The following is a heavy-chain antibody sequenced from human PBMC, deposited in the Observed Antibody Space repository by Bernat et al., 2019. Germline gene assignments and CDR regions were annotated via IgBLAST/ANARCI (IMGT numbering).Heavy chain of an antibody. CDR2: ISGSSAYI. J-gene: IGHJ6*03. V-gene: IGHV3-21*01. CDR1: GFTFSSYT. Sequence: VQLVESGGGVVQPGRSLRLSCAASGFTFSSYTMNWVRQAPGQGLEWVSSISGSSAYIYYADSVKGRFTISRDNAKNSLYLQMNSLRAEDTAAYYCATGTYYYYYIDVWGKGTTVTVSS. CDR3: ATGTYYYYYIDV.